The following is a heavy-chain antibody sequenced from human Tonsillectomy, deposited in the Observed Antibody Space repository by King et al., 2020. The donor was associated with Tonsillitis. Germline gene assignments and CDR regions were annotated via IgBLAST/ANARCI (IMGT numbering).Heavy chain of an antibody. J-gene: IGHJ3*02. CDR1: VGSFSDFY. CDR2: INHSGNT. D-gene: IGHD4-11*01. Sequence: HVQLQQWGAGLLKPSETLSLTCAVYVGSFSDFYWTWVRQPPGKGLEWIGEINHSGNTNYNPSLKSRVIISVDTSKNQFSLKLSSVTAADTAVYSCARGDYSNYVRRAFDNW. V-gene: IGHV4-34*01. CDR3: ARGDYSNYVRRAFDN.